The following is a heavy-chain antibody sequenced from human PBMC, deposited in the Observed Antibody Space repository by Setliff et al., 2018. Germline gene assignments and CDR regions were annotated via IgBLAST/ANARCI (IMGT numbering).Heavy chain of an antibody. Sequence: SETLSLTCTVSGGSISSGVYYWAWIRQPPGKGLEWIGRIYYRGDTYYNASLKSRLTLSVDTSKNQVSLNLRSVTAADTAVYYCARLEAVRRFWSGYFPYPMGYWGQGTLVTVSS. V-gene: IGHV4-39*01. CDR1: GGSISSGVYY. D-gene: IGHD3-3*01. CDR2: IYYRGDT. CDR3: ARLEAVRRFWSGYFPYPMGY. J-gene: IGHJ4*02.